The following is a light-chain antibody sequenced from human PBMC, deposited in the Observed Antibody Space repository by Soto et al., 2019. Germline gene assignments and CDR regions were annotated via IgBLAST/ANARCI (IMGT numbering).Light chain of an antibody. CDR1: QTVRNNY. J-gene: IGKJ1*01. V-gene: IGKV3D-20*02. CDR3: HQRQSWPRT. CDR2: DAS. Sequence: EFVLTRSPGTLSLSPGERATLSCRASQTVRNNYLAWYQQKPGQAPRLLIYDASSRATGIPARFSASGSGTDFTLTISDVQPEDFALYYCHQRQSWPRTFGQGTKVDI.